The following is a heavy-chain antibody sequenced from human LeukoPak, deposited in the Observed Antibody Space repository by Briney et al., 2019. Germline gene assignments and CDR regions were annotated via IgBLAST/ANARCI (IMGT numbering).Heavy chain of an antibody. CDR2: IYSGGIT. CDR1: GFTFSSYA. J-gene: IGHJ4*02. CDR3: ARRSPINWGIDY. Sequence: PGGSLRLSCAASGFTFSSYAMSWVRQAPGKGLEWVSIIYSGGITYYADSAKGRFTISRDNSKNTLYLQMNSLTVEDTAVYYCARRSPINWGIDYWGQGTLVTVSS. V-gene: IGHV3-66*04. D-gene: IGHD7-27*01.